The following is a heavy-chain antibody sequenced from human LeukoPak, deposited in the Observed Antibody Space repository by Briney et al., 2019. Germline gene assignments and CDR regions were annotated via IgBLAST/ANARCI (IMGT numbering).Heavy chain of an antibody. V-gene: IGHV5-51*01. J-gene: IGHJ4*02. D-gene: IGHD6-19*01. CDR3: ARWWTVAGHKGYFDY. CDR1: EYSFPNYW. Sequence: GESLKISFKHSEYSFPNYWIGWVRQMPGKGLEWMGIIYPGDSDTRYSPSFQGQVTISADKSISTAYLQWSSLKASDTAMYYCARWWTVAGHKGYFDYWGQGTLVTVSS. CDR2: IYPGDSDT.